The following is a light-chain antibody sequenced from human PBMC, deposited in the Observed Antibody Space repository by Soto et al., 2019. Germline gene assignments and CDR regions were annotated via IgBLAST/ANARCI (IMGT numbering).Light chain of an antibody. J-gene: IGLJ2*01. CDR2: EVS. CDR3: SSYAGSNNFVV. Sequence: QSGLTQPPSASGSPGQSVTISCTGTSSDVGGYNYVSWYQQYPGKAPKLMIYEVSKRPSGVPDRFSGSKSANTASLTVSGLQAEDEADYYCSSYAGSNNFVVFGGGTKLTVL. CDR1: SSDVGGYNY. V-gene: IGLV2-8*01.